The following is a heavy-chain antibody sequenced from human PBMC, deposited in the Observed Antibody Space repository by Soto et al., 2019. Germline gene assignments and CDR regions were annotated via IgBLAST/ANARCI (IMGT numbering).Heavy chain of an antibody. CDR2: IYYSGSP. CDR3: ARDFQSGATIKNWYFDL. Sequence: QVQLQESGPGLVKPSQTLSLTCTVSGGSISSGGYYWSWIRQHPGKGLEWIGYIYYSGSPYSNPSLKSRVNISVDTSKNQFSLKLSSVTAADTAVYYCARDFQSGATIKNWYFDLWGRGTLVTVSS. CDR1: GGSISSGGYY. J-gene: IGHJ2*01. D-gene: IGHD5-12*01. V-gene: IGHV4-31*03.